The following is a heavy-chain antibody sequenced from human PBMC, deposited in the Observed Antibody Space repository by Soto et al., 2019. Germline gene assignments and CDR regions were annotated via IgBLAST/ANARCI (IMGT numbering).Heavy chain of an antibody. CDR3: ARGTPRYDSSGYYYFDY. CDR2: IYHSGST. V-gene: IGHV4-30-2*01. Sequence: QLQLQESGSGLVKPSQTLSLTCAVSGGSISSGGYSWSWIRQPPGKGLEWIGYIYHSGSTYYNPSLKSRVTISVDRAKNQFSLKLSSVTAADTAVYYCARGTPRYDSSGYYYFDYWGQGTLVTVSS. CDR1: GGSISSGGYS. D-gene: IGHD3-22*01. J-gene: IGHJ4*02.